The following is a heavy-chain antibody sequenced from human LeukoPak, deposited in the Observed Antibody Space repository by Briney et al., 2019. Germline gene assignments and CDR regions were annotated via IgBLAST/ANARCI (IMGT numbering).Heavy chain of an antibody. Sequence: GGSLRLSCAASGFTVSSNYMSWVRQAPGKGLEWVSAISGSGGSTYYADSVRGRFTISRDNSKNTLYLQMNSLRAEDTAVYYCAKGSGSYPYDYWGQGTLVTVSS. CDR2: ISGSGGST. CDR3: AKGSGSYPYDY. CDR1: GFTVSSNY. D-gene: IGHD1-26*01. V-gene: IGHV3-23*01. J-gene: IGHJ4*02.